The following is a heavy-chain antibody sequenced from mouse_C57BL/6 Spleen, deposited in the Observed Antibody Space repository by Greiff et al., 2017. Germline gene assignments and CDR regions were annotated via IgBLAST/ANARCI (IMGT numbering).Heavy chain of an antibody. CDR1: GYTFTSYW. J-gene: IGHJ3*01. CDR2: IHPNSGST. CDR3: ARPPIYYDYGWFAY. Sequence: QVQLQQPGAELVKPGASVKLSCKASGYTFTSYWMHWVKQRPGQGLEWIGMIHPNSGSTNYNEKFKSKATLTVDKSSSTAYMQLSSLTSEDSAVYYCARPPIYYDYGWFAYWGQGTLVTVSA. V-gene: IGHV1-64*01. D-gene: IGHD2-4*01.